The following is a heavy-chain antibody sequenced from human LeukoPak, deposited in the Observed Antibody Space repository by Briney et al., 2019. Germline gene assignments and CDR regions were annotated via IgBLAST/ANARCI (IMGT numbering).Heavy chain of an antibody. D-gene: IGHD3-22*01. J-gene: IGHJ5*02. Sequence: GGSLRLSCAASGFTFSSYSMNWVRQAPGKGLEWVSSISNTGGTYYADSVKGRFTISRDNPKSTVYLQMNSLRAEDTAIYYCAKKIPGSNYCFDPWGQGTLVTVSS. CDR3: AKKIPGSNYCFDP. CDR1: GFTFSSYS. CDR2: ISNTGGT. V-gene: IGHV3-23*01.